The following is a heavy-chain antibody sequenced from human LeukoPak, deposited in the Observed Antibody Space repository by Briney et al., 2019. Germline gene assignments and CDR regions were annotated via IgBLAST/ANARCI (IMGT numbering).Heavy chain of an antibody. CDR2: MYYRGNT. V-gene: IGHV4-39*07. J-gene: IGHJ4*02. CDR3: ARLYGNYQNYFDY. CDR1: GDSITGYY. D-gene: IGHD1-7*01. Sequence: PSETLSLTCSVSGDSITGYYWGWIRQPPGKGLEWVGHMYYRGNTFYNPSLKSRVTISVDTSKNQFSLKLRSVTAADTAVYFCARLYGNYQNYFDYWGQGTLVTVSS.